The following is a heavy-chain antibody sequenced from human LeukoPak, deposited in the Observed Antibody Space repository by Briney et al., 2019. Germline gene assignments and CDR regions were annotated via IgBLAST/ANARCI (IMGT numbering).Heavy chain of an antibody. CDR2: INPNSAGT. J-gene: IGHJ4*02. D-gene: IGHD3-22*01. Sequence: ASGRVSCKASGSTFTGYYMHWVRQAPGPGLEWMGWINPNSAGTNYAQKFQGWLTMTRHTSTSTAYMELRRLIPDDTAVYYCARGGSSGYYAWDYWGQGTLVTVS. V-gene: IGHV1-2*04. CDR3: ARGGSSGYYAWDY. CDR1: GSTFTGYY.